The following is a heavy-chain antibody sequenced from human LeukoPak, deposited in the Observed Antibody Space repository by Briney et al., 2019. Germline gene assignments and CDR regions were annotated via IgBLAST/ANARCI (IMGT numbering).Heavy chain of an antibody. Sequence: SETLSLTCTVSGGSISSGSYYWSWIRQPAGKGLEWIGRIYTSGSTNYNPSLKSRVTISVDTSKNQFPLKLSSVTAADTAVYYCARALVVPAATNWFDPWGQGTLVTVSS. D-gene: IGHD2-2*01. V-gene: IGHV4-61*02. CDR2: IYTSGST. J-gene: IGHJ5*02. CDR3: ARALVVPAATNWFDP. CDR1: GGSISSGSYY.